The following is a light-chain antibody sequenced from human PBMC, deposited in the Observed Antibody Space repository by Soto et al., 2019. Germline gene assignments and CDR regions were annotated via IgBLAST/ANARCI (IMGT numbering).Light chain of an antibody. CDR3: QQYDSYSWT. V-gene: IGKV1-5*03. CDR2: TAS. Sequence: DIQMTQSPSILSASVADRVTITCRASQNIGRWLAWYQQKPGKAPKLLIYTASSLESGVPSRFSGSGSGTEFTLTISSLQPDDIATYYCQQYDSYSWTFGQGTKVEIK. CDR1: QNIGRW. J-gene: IGKJ1*01.